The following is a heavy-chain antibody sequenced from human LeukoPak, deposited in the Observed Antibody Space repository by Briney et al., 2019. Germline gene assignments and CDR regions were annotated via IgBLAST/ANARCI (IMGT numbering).Heavy chain of an antibody. V-gene: IGHV4-39*01. D-gene: IGHD2-2*01. CDR2: IYYSGST. CDR1: GGSISSSSYY. Sequence: PSETLSLTCTVSGGSISSSSYYWGWIRQPPGKGLEWIGSIYYSGSTYYNPSLKSRVTISVDTSKNQFSLKLSSVTAADTAVYYCARGPAVGDIVVVPAARSAGGYYFDYWGQGTLVTVSS. CDR3: ARGPAVGDIVVVPAARSAGGYYFDY. J-gene: IGHJ4*02.